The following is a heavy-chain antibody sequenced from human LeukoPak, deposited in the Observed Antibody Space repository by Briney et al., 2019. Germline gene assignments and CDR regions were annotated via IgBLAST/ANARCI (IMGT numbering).Heavy chain of an antibody. CDR3: ARDFSILRAFDI. Sequence: SETLSLTCTVSGGSISSYYWSWIRQPPGKGLEWIGYIYYSGSTNYNPSLKSRVTISVDTSKNQFSLRLSSVTAADTAVYYCARDFSILRAFDIWGQGTMVTVSS. CDR2: IYYSGST. D-gene: IGHD2-15*01. J-gene: IGHJ3*02. CDR1: GGSISSYY. V-gene: IGHV4-59*12.